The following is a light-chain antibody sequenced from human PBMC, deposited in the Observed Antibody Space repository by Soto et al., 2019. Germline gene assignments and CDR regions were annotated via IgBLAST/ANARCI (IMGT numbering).Light chain of an antibody. V-gene: IGLV2-14*01. CDR2: DVS. CDR3: SSYTSSILYV. CDR1: SSDVGGYNY. Sequence: QSALTRPASVSGSPGQSITISCTGTSSDVGGYNYVSWYQQHPGKAPKLMIYDVSNRPSGVSNRLSGSKSGNTASLTISGLQAEDEADYYCSSYTSSILYVFGTGTKVTVL. J-gene: IGLJ1*01.